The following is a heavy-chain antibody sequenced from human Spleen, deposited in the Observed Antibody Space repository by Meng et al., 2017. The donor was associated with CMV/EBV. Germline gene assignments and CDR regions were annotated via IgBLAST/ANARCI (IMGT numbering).Heavy chain of an antibody. Sequence: SETLSLTCAVSGESFSGSYWSWIRHPPGRGLEWIGEVNHNGRTNYNPSLKSRVTISLDASKNQFSLKLSSVTAADTAVYYCARVNRDVDAFDIWGQGTMVTVSS. J-gene: IGHJ3*02. V-gene: IGHV4-34*01. D-gene: IGHD2-21*01. CDR3: ARVNRDVDAFDI. CDR2: VNHNGRT. CDR1: GESFSGSY.